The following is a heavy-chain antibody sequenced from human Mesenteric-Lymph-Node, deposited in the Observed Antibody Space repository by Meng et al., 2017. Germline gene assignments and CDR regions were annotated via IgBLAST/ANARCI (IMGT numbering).Heavy chain of an antibody. CDR1: GGTFSSYS. V-gene: IGHV1-69*01. CDR3: ARVVDFWSGYYSGWFDP. D-gene: IGHD3-3*01. J-gene: IGHJ5*02. CDR2: IIPIFGTA. Sequence: QVQLVQSGAEVEKAGSSVKVSCKASGGTFSSYSISWVRQAPGQGLEWMGGIIPIFGTANYAQKFQGRVTITADESTRQAYMELSSLRSEDTAVYYCARVVDFWSGYYSGWFDPWGQGTLVTVSS.